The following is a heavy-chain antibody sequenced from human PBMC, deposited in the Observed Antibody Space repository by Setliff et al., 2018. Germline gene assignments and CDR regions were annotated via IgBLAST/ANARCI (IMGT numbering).Heavy chain of an antibody. J-gene: IGHJ3*02. V-gene: IGHV4-39*01. D-gene: IGHD2-15*01. CDR3: ASRSGVVEDPPRQVILDDCFDI. Sequence: SETLSLTCTVSGDSISRSTYYWGWIRQSPGKGLDWIGTVDHSGNTFYNPSLKSRVTISIDTSKNQFSLEVTSVTAADTAVYYCASRSGVVEDPPRQVILDDCFDIWGQGTMVTVSS. CDR1: GDSISRSTYY. CDR2: VDHSGNT.